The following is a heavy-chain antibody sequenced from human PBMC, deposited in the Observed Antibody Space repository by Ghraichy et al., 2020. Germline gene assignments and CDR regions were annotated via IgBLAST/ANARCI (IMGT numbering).Heavy chain of an antibody. Sequence: LSLTCVASGFTFSSSWMAWVRQAPGRGLEWVAGMNQDGSQKGHVDSVKGRFTISRDNAKNSLYLQMNSLRDEDTAVYYGAGDPRYGEVDYWGQGTLVTVSS. D-gene: IGHD5-18*01. CDR2: MNQDGSQK. CDR1: GFTFSSSW. CDR3: AGDPRYGEVDY. J-gene: IGHJ4*02. V-gene: IGHV3-7*03.